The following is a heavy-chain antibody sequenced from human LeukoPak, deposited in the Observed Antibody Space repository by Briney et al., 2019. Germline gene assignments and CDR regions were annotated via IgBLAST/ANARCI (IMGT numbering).Heavy chain of an antibody. V-gene: IGHV3-48*02. CDR3: ARDGNPFDY. CDR1: GGSIKSNS. D-gene: IGHD1-14*01. CDR2: ISSSSSII. J-gene: IGHJ4*02. Sequence: PSETLSLTCNVSGGSIKSNSHYWGWIRQPPGKGLEWISYISSSSSIIYYAHSVKGRFTISRDNAKNSLYLQMNSLRDEDTAVYYCARDGNPFDYWGQGTLVTVSS.